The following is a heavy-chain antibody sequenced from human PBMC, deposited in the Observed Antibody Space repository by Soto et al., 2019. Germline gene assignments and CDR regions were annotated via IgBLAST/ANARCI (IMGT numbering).Heavy chain of an antibody. Sequence: QVQLVESGGGVVQPGRSLRLSCAASGFTFGAYSMHWVRQPPGKGLEWVAVISYDGKNERYTDPVKDRFTVSRDNSKSTMYLQMNSLRSEDTAVYYCARDGYSGRSDGFDIWGQGTMVTVSS. CDR2: ISYDGKNE. V-gene: IGHV3-30*04. J-gene: IGHJ3*02. CDR3: ARDGYSGRSDGFDI. D-gene: IGHD1-26*01. CDR1: GFTFGAYS.